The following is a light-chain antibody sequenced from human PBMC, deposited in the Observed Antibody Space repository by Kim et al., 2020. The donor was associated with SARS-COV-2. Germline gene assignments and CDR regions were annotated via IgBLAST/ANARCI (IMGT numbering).Light chain of an antibody. CDR2: GAS. V-gene: IGKV3-20*01. CDR1: RAVSRSY. CDR3: QQYGSSPRT. J-gene: IGKJ1*01. Sequence: RGERATHSARASRAVSRSYLACYEQKPGQAPRLLNYGASSRAAAIPDRISGSGSGTDFTLTISRREPEDFAVYYCQQYGSSPRTFGQGTKVDIK.